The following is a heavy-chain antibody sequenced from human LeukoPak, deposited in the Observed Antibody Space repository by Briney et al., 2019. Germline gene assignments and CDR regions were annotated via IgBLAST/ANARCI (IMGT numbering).Heavy chain of an antibody. Sequence: SETLSLTCAVYGGFFSGYYWSWIRQPPGKGLEWIREINHSGSTNYNPSLKSRVTISVDTSKNQFSLKLSSVTAADTAVYYCARGARPLHYYDSSGYYWGTERHYYFDYWGQGTLVTVSS. J-gene: IGHJ4*02. CDR1: GGFFSGYY. CDR2: INHSGST. V-gene: IGHV4-34*01. D-gene: IGHD3-22*01. CDR3: ARGARPLHYYDSSGYYWGTERHYYFDY.